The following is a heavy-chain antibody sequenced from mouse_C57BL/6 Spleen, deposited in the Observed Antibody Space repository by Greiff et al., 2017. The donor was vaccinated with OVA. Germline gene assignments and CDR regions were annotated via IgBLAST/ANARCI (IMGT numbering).Heavy chain of an antibody. Sequence: VQLQQSGPELVKPGASVKISCKASGYAFSSSWMNWVKQRPGKGLEWIGRINPGDGDTNYNGKFKGKATLTAAKSSSTAYMQLSSLTSEDSAVYFCARGYSSGYVAYWGQGTLVTVSA. CDR3: ARGYSSGYVAY. CDR1: GYAFSSSW. V-gene: IGHV1-82*01. CDR2: INPGDGDT. J-gene: IGHJ3*01. D-gene: IGHD3-2*02.